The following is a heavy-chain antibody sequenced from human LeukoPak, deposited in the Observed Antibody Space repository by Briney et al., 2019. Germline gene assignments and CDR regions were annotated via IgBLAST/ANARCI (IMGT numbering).Heavy chain of an antibody. CDR1: GYTFNNYG. CDR2: ISAFNGNT. V-gene: IGHV1-18*01. D-gene: IGHD3-22*01. Sequence: ASVKVSCKASGYTFNNYGITWVRQAPGRGLEWMGWISAFNGNTNYAQKLQGRVTMTTDTSTSTAYMELRSLRSDDTAVYYCARGIPTYYYDSSGYKDYYYYMDVWGKGTTVTISS. J-gene: IGHJ6*03. CDR3: ARGIPTYYYDSSGYKDYYYYMDV.